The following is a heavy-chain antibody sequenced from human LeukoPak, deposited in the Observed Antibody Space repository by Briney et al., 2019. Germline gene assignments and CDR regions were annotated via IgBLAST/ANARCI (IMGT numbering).Heavy chain of an antibody. J-gene: IGHJ4*02. CDR3: ATWGRDGYNYEGY. CDR2: ISGSGGSI. Sequence: PGGSLRLSCAASGFTFSSYGMNWVRQAPGKGLEWVSGISGSGGSIYYADSVKGRFTISRDNAKNSLYLQMNSLRAEDTAVYYCATWGRDGYNYEGYWGQGTLVTVSS. CDR1: GFTFSSYG. V-gene: IGHV3-23*01. D-gene: IGHD5-24*01.